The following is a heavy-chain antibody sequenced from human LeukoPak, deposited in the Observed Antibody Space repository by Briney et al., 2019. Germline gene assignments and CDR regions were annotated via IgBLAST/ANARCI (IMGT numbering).Heavy chain of an antibody. Sequence: PVASVKVSCKASGYTFTGYYMHWVRQAPGQGLEWMGWINPNSGGTNYAQKFQGRVTMTRDTSISTAYMELSRLRSDDTAVYYCARGEYSSSSPIFQHWGQGTLVTVSS. V-gene: IGHV1-2*02. CDR2: INPNSGGT. D-gene: IGHD6-6*01. CDR1: GYTFTGYY. J-gene: IGHJ1*01. CDR3: ARGEYSSSSPIFQH.